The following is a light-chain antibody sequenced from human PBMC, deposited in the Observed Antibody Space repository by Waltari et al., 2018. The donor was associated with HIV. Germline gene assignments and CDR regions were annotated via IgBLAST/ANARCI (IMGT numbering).Light chain of an antibody. J-gene: IGKJ5*01. V-gene: IGKV3D-15*01. Sequence: VLTQSPGTLSLSPGEGATLSCRASQSVGSNYLAWYQQKPGQAPRLLIYDTSMRATGIADRFGGSGSGTEFTLTISSLQSEDFGLYYCQQYNQGPLGITFGQGTRLEI. CDR1: QSVGSN. CDR2: DTS. CDR3: QQYNQGPLGIT.